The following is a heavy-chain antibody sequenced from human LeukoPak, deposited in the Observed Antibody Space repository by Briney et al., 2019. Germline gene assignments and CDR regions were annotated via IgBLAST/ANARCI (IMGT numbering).Heavy chain of an antibody. CDR1: GFTFSSYE. CDR3: AKLSVGDSSGYPSPYDY. CDR2: ISSSGSTI. Sequence: GGSLRLSCAASGFTFSSYEMNWVRQAPGKGLEWVSYISSSGSTIYYADSVKGRFTISRDNAKNSLYLQMNSLRAEDTAVYYCAKLSVGDSSGYPSPYDYWGQGTLVTVSS. D-gene: IGHD3-22*01. J-gene: IGHJ4*02. V-gene: IGHV3-48*03.